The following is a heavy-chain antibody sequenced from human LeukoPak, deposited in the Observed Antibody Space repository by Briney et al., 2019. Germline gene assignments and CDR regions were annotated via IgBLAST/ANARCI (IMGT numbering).Heavy chain of an antibody. Sequence: PGGSLRLSCAASGFTFSSYGMHWVRQAPGKGLEWVALIWYDGSNKYYADSVKGRFTISRDNSKNTVYLQMNSLRAEDTAVYYCAREGGSFFFDIWGQGTMVTVSS. CDR2: IWYDGSNK. D-gene: IGHD1-26*01. J-gene: IGHJ3*02. CDR3: AREGGSFFFDI. CDR1: GFTFSSYG. V-gene: IGHV3-33*01.